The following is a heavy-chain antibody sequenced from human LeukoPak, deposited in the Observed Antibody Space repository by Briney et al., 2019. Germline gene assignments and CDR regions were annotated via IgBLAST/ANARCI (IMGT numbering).Heavy chain of an antibody. Sequence: SCKASGYTFTAYGMHWVRQAPGKGLEWVAVIWYDDSRKFYGDSVKGRFTVSRDISKNTLYLEMNSLRAEDTAVYYCSRDGGAGLAYWGQGTLVTVSS. J-gene: IGHJ4*02. CDR2: IWYDDSRK. CDR3: SRDGGAGLAY. CDR1: GYTFTAYG. V-gene: IGHV3-33*01. D-gene: IGHD2-15*01.